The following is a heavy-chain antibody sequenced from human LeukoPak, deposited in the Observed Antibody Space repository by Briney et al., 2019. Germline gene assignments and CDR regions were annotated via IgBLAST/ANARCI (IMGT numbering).Heavy chain of an antibody. CDR3: ARDGPGSYMPFDY. J-gene: IGHJ4*02. CDR2: VSAKSGNT. D-gene: IGHD3-10*01. V-gene: IGHV1-18*01. Sequence: ASVKVSCKASGYTFTNFAISWVRQAPGQGLEWMGWVSAKSGNTNYAQKFQGRVTMTTDTSTNTAYMELRSLRSDDTAAYFCARDGPGSYMPFDYWGQGTLVTVSS. CDR1: GYTFTNFA.